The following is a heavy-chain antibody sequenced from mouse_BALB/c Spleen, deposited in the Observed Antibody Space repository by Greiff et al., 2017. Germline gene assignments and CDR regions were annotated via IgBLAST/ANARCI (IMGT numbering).Heavy chain of an antibody. D-gene: IGHD1-1*01. CDR2: ISSGGST. CDR3: ARGPYGSSSYYAMDY. J-gene: IGHJ4*01. Sequence: EVQVVESGGGLVKPGGSLKLSCAASGFTFSSYAMSWVRQTPEKRLEWVASISSGGSTYYPDSVKGRFTISRDNARNILYLQMSSLRSEDTAMYYCARGPYGSSSYYAMDYWGQGTSVTVSS. V-gene: IGHV5-6-5*01. CDR1: GFTFSSYA.